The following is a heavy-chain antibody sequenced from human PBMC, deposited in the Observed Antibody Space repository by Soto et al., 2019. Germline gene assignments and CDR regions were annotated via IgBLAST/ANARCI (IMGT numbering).Heavy chain of an antibody. D-gene: IGHD6-13*01. CDR3: ARSVAAAAYNWFDP. CDR1: GGTFSSYA. V-gene: IGHV1-69*13. Sequence: SVKVSCKASGGTFSSYAISWVRQAPGQGLEWMGGIIPIFGTANYAQKFQGRVTITADESTSTAYMELSSLRSEDTAVYYCARSVAAAAYNWFDPWGQGTLVTVSS. J-gene: IGHJ5*02. CDR2: IIPIFGTA.